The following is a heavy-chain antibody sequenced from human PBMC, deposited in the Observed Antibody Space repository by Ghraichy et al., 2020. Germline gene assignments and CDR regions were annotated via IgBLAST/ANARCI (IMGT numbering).Heavy chain of an antibody. CDR1: GGTFSSYA. J-gene: IGHJ6*03. CDR3: ASSGQLKYSSSSPYYYYYMDV. V-gene: IGHV1-69*06. CDR2: IIPIFGTA. Sequence: SVKVSCKASGGTFSSYAISWVRQAPGQGLEWMGGIIPIFGTANYAQKFQGRVTITADKSTSTAYMELSSLRSEDTAVYYCASSGQLKYSSSSPYYYYYMDVWGKGTTVTVSS. D-gene: IGHD6-6*01.